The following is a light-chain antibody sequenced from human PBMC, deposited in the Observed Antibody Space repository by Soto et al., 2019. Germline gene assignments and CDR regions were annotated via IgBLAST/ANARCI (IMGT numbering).Light chain of an antibody. J-gene: IGKJ4*01. CDR1: QDISKY. CDR3: QQYENLPLT. Sequence: DIQLAQSPSSLSASVVDRVTIPCQASQDISKYLNWYQQKPGKAPKLLIYDASNLETGIPSRFSGSGSGTNFSLTITSLQPEDIATYYCQQYENLPLTFGGGTKVDI. CDR2: DAS. V-gene: IGKV1-33*01.